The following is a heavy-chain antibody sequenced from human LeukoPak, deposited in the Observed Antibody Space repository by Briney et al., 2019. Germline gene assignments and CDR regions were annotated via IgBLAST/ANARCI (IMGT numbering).Heavy chain of an antibody. D-gene: IGHD4-11*01. J-gene: IGHJ4*02. CDR1: GGTFSSYA. CDR3: ARLGATVRGFDY. CDR2: IIPIFGTA. V-gene: IGHV1-69*05. Sequence: ASVKVSCKASGGTFSSYAISWVRQAPGQGLEWMGGIIPIFGTANYAQKFQGRVTITTDESTSTAYMELSRLRSDDTAVYYCARLGATVRGFDYWGQGTLVTVSS.